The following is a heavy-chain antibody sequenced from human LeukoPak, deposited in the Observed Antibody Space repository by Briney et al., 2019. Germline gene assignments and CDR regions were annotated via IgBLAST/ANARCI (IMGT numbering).Heavy chain of an antibody. CDR3: AKHKENYGDSCLDDY. CDR1: GFTFSGYW. CDR2: INTDGGNT. Sequence: GGSLRLSCAASGFTFSGYWMHWVRQAPGKGLVWVSRINTDGGNTNYADSVKGRFTISRDSFKSTLYLQMNSLRAEDTAVYYCAKHKENYGDSCLDDYWGQGTLVTVSS. D-gene: IGHD4-17*01. V-gene: IGHV3-74*01. J-gene: IGHJ4*02.